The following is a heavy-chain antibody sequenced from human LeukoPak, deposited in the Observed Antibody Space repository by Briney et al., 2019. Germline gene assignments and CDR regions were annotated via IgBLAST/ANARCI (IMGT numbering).Heavy chain of an antibody. V-gene: IGHV4-39*07. J-gene: IGHJ3*02. CDR2: IYYGGST. D-gene: IGHD1-1*01. CDR3: ARLRSGTGPI. CDR1: DSSISSSRYY. Sequence: SETLSLTCTVSDSSISSSRYYWGWIRQPPGKGLDWIGSIYYGGSTYYNPSLKSRVTISVDTSDNRLSLKLNSVTAADTAVYYCARLRSGTGPIWGQGTMVTVSS.